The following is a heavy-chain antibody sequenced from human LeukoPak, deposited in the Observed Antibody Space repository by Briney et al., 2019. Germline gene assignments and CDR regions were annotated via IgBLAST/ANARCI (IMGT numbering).Heavy chain of an antibody. V-gene: IGHV4-59*01. D-gene: IGHD6-6*01. CDR3: ARDSLGGSSYRHQQYYYYYGMDV. CDR2: IYYSGST. CDR1: GGSISSYY. Sequence: SETLSLTCTVSGGSISSYYWSWIRQPPGKGLEWIGYIYYSGSTNYNPSLKSRVTISVDTSKNQFSLELSSVTAADTAVYYCARDSLGGSSYRHQQYYYYYGMDVWAKGPRSPSP. J-gene: IGHJ6*02.